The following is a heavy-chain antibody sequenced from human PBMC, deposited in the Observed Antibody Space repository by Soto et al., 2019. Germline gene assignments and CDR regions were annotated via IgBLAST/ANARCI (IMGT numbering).Heavy chain of an antibody. CDR2: IIPIFGTA. V-gene: IGHV1-69*13. J-gene: IGHJ5*02. D-gene: IGHD6-6*01. CDR1: GGTFSSYA. Sequence: GASVKVSCKASGGTFSSYAISWVRQAPGQGLEWMGGIIPIFGTANYAQRFQGRVTTTADESTSTAYMELSSLRSEDTAVYYCAGREVEQLVRSIPLWSWFDPWGQGTLVTVSS. CDR3: AGREVEQLVRSIPLWSWFDP.